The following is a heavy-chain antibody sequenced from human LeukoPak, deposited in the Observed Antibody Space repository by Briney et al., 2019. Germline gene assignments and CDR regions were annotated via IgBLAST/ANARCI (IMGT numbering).Heavy chain of an antibody. CDR2: ISSSSSYI. D-gene: IGHD6-19*01. Sequence: GGSLRLSCAASGFTISSYSMNWVRQAPGKGLDWVSSISSSSSYIYYADSVKGRFTISRDNGRNSLFLQMNSLRAEDTAVYYCASGWYGGDDYWGQGTLVTVSS. J-gene: IGHJ4*02. V-gene: IGHV3-21*01. CDR1: GFTISSYS. CDR3: ASGWYGGDDY.